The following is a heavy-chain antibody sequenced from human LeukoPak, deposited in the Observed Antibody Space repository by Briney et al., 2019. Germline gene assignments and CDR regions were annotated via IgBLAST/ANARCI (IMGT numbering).Heavy chain of an antibody. CDR2: FYPGDSDT. D-gene: IGHD2-2*01. V-gene: IGHV5-51*01. CDR3: ARHCSSTSCYD. CDR1: GYTFTSYW. Sequence: GESLKISCQASGYTFTSYWIGWVRQMPGKGLEWMGIFYPGDSDTRYSPSFRGQVTISADKSITTAYLQWSSLKASDTAMYYCARHCSSTSCYDWGQGTLVTVSS. J-gene: IGHJ4*02.